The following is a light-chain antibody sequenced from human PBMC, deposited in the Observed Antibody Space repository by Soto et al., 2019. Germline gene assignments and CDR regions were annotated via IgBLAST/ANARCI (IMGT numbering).Light chain of an antibody. V-gene: IGKV1-5*01. CDR2: DAS. J-gene: IGKJ1*01. Sequence: DIQMTQSPSTLSASVGDRVTIACRASHSITYWLAWYQQKPGKAPKLLIYDASSLESGVPSRFSGRGSGTEFTLTISSLQPDDFATYYCQQYNSYWTFGQGTKV. CDR1: HSITYW. CDR3: QQYNSYWT.